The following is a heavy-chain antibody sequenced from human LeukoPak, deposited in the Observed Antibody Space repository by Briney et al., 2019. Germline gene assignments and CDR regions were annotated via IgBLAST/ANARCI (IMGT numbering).Heavy chain of an antibody. J-gene: IGHJ4*02. D-gene: IGHD4-17*01. CDR2: ISYDGSNK. V-gene: IGHV3-30-3*01. Sequence: GRSLRLSCAASGFTFSSYAMHWVRQAPGKGLEWVAVISYDGSNKYYADSVKGRFTTSRDNSKNTLYLQMNSLRAEDTAVYYCARGFYGDYVSYDYWGQGTLVTVSS. CDR1: GFTFSSYA. CDR3: ARGFYGDYVSYDY.